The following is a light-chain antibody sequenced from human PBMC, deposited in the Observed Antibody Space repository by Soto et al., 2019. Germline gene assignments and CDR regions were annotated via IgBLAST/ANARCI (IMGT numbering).Light chain of an antibody. V-gene: IGLV2-14*01. CDR1: SSDVGGYNY. CDR2: DVS. Sequence: QSVLTQPASVSGSPGQSITISCTGTSSDVGGYNYVSWYQQHPGKAPKLMIYDVSNRPSGVSNRFSGSKSGNTASLTISGLQAEDEADYYCSSYTSSSTLASYVFGTGTKVNVL. J-gene: IGLJ1*01. CDR3: SSYTSSSTLASYV.